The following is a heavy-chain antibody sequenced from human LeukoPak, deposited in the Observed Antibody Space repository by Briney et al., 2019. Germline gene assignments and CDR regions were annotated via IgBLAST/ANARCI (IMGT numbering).Heavy chain of an antibody. J-gene: IGHJ4*02. CDR1: GFTFSSYG. CDR3: ARERDDSSSWYIDY. CDR2: IWYDGSNK. Sequence: GGSLRLSSAASGFTFSSYGMHWVRQAPGKGLEWVAVIWYDGSNKYYADSVKGRFTISRDNSKNTLYLQMNSLRAEDTAVYYCARERDDSSSWYIDYWGQGTLVTVSS. V-gene: IGHV3-33*01. D-gene: IGHD6-13*01.